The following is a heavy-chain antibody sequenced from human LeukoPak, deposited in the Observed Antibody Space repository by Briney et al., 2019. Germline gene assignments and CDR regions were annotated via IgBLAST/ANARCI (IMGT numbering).Heavy chain of an antibody. CDR1: GFTFSSYG. D-gene: IGHD2-21*02. Sequence: GGSLRLSCAASGFTFSSYGMHWVRQAPGKGLEWVAVISYDGSNKYYADSVKGQFTISRDNSKNTLYLQMNSLRAEDTAVYYCANAEYCGGDCSPFDYWGQGTLVTVSS. J-gene: IGHJ4*02. CDR2: ISYDGSNK. V-gene: IGHV3-30*18. CDR3: ANAEYCGGDCSPFDY.